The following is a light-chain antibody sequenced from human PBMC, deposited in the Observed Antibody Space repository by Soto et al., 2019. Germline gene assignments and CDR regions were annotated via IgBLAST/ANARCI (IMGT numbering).Light chain of an antibody. V-gene: IGKV3-20*01. Sequence: EIGLTQSPGTLSLSPGERATLSCRASQSVSNNYLAWYQQKPGQAPRLLIYGASNRATGIPDRFSASGSGTDFSLTISRLEPEDFAVYYCQQYGSSPGTFGQGTKVDIK. CDR3: QQYGSSPGT. J-gene: IGKJ1*01. CDR2: GAS. CDR1: QSVSNNY.